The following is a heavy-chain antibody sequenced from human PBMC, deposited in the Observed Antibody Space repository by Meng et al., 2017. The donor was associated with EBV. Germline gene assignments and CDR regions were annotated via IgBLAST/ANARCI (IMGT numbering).Heavy chain of an antibody. J-gene: IGHJ4*02. D-gene: IGHD6-13*01. Sequence: QVELGQGVARMKKPGSAVKVSCKASGGSFSSYAISWVRQAHGQGLVWVRWIIPIFGTATYVQKFQGRVTITADESTSTAYMELSSLRSEDTAVYYCARGYRGSSWYLGYWGQGTLVTVSS. CDR1: GGSFSSYA. CDR3: ARGYRGSSWYLGY. CDR2: IIPIFGTA. V-gene: IGHV1-69*01.